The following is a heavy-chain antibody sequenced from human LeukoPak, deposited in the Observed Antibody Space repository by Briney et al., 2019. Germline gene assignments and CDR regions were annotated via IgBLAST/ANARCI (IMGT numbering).Heavy chain of an antibody. J-gene: IGHJ6*03. CDR2: IIPIFGTA. CDR3: ALTGDESYYYYMDV. V-gene: IGHV1-69*13. CDR1: GGTFSSYA. Sequence: GASVKVSCKASGGTFSSYAISWVRQAPGQGLEWMGGIIPIFGTANYAQKFQGRVTITADESTSTAYMELSSLRSEDTAVYYCALTGDESYYYYMDVWGKGTTVTVSS. D-gene: IGHD7-27*01.